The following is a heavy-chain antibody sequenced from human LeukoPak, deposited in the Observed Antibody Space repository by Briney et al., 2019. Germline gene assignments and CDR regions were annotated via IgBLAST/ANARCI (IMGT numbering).Heavy chain of an antibody. D-gene: IGHD3-9*01. J-gene: IGHJ4*02. CDR1: GFTFSSYG. Sequence: SGGSLRLSCAASGFTFSSYGMSWVRQAPGKGLEWVSAISGSGGSTYYADSVKGRFTISRDNAKNSLYLQMNSLRAEDTAVYYCARVGFYYDILTGYYSHYYFDYWGQGTLVTVSS. CDR3: ARVGFYYDILTGYYSHYYFDY. CDR2: ISGSGGST. V-gene: IGHV3-23*01.